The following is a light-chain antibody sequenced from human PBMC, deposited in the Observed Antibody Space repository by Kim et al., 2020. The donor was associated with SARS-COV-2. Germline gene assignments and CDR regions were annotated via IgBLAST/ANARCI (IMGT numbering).Light chain of an antibody. CDR1: QAISNH. CDR2: AAS. CDR3: QQYNDFPPT. V-gene: IGKV1-16*02. Sequence: AYIGDKVTITCRARQAISNHLAWFQQKPGKAPKSLMYAASILLSGVPSKFSGSGSGTEFTLTISSLQHEDFATYYCQQYNDFPPTFGGGTKVDIK. J-gene: IGKJ4*01.